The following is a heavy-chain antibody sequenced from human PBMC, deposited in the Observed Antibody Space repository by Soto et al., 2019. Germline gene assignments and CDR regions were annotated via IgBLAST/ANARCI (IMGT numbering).Heavy chain of an antibody. CDR2: IIPILGET. J-gene: IGHJ6*02. Sequence: QVQLVQSGAEVKKPGSSVRVSCKASGTIFSSYTISWVRHAPGQGLEWMGRIIPILGETNSAQKFQGRVTRTADKSTNTAYMELNSLRLEDTAVYYCARGLGGRMDDWGQGTTVTVSS. CDR3: ARGLGGRMDD. D-gene: IGHD3-16*01. CDR1: GTIFSSYT. V-gene: IGHV1-69*08.